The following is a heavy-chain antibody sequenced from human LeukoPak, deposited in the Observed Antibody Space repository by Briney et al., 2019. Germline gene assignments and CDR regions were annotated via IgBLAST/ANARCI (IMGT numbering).Heavy chain of an antibody. Sequence: SQTLSLTCSVSGDSIRSGSFHWNWIRQPAGKGLEWIGRIYITGSTDYNPSLKSRVTMSVDTSNNQFSLKLPSVTAADTAVYYCAKSWGYAANSLHIQHWGQGARVIVSA. CDR1: GDSIRSGSFH. CDR3: AKSWGYAANSLHIQH. CDR2: IYITGST. J-gene: IGHJ1*01. V-gene: IGHV4-61*02. D-gene: IGHD4-23*01.